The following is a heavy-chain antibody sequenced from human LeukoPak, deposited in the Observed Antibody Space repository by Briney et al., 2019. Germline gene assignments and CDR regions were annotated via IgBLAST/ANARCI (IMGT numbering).Heavy chain of an antibody. CDR3: ARIRDGYNDAYDL. CDR2: INPNSGGT. D-gene: IGHD5-24*01. CDR1: GYTFTGYY. J-gene: IGHJ3*01. V-gene: IGHV1-2*02. Sequence: ASVKVSCKASGYTFTGYYMHWVRQAPGQGLEWMGWINPNSGGTNYAQNFQGRVTLTRDTSTSTVYMELSSLRSEDTAIYYCARIRDGYNDAYDLWGQGTVVTVPS.